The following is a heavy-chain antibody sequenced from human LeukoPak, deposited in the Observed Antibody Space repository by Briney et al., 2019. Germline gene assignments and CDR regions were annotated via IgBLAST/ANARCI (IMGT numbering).Heavy chain of an antibody. J-gene: IGHJ4*02. V-gene: IGHV3-7*01. D-gene: IGHD4/OR15-4a*01. CDR3: AKGTKPVMTIPDY. CDR1: GFTFSNYW. Sequence: GGSLRLSCAASGFTFSNYWMSWVRQAPGKGLEWVANIKQDGGEKFYVDSVKGRFTISRDNAKNSLYLQMNSLRAEDTALYYCAKGTKPVMTIPDYWGQGTLVTVSS. CDR2: IKQDGGEK.